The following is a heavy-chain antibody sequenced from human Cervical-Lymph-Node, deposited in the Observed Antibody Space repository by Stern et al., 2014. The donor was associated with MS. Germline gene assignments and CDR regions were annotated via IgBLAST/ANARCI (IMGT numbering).Heavy chain of an antibody. CDR3: ARAPGGGWPYYFDY. J-gene: IGHJ4*02. CDR1: GFIFTNHA. CDR2: IPYDGSNL. D-gene: IGHD6-19*01. Sequence: VQLVESGGGVVQPGRSLRLSCAASGFIFTNHAMHWVRQAPGKGLEWVAVIPYDGSNLYYADSVKGRFTISRDNSKNTVYLQMNSLRAEDTAVYYCARAPGGGWPYYFDYWGQGVLVTVSS. V-gene: IGHV3-30-3*01.